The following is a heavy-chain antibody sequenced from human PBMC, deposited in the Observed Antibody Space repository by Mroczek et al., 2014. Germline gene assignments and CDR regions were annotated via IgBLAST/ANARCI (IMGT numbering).Heavy chain of an antibody. CDR1: GYTFTSYD. V-gene: IGHV1-8*01. CDR2: MNPNSGNT. D-gene: IGHD6-13*01. Sequence: SGAEVKKPGASVKVSCKASGYTFTSYDINWVRQATGQGLEWMGWMNPNSGNTGYAQKFQGRVTMTRNTSISTAYMELSSLRSEDTAVYYCARGGGSAYSSSWYVSNWFDPWGQGTLVTVSS. CDR3: ARGGGSAYSSSWYVSNWFDP. J-gene: IGHJ5*02.